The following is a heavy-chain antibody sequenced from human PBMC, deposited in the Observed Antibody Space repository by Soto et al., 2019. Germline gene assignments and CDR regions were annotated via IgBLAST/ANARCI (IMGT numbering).Heavy chain of an antibody. Sequence: TSETLSLTCTVSGGSISSSNYYRGWIRQSPGKGLEWIGSINYSGNTYYNPSLTGRVTISVDTSQSQFSMKLTSMTAADTAVYFCVRLPGYCSGTSCYGYYVMDVWGQGTTVTV. J-gene: IGHJ6*02. D-gene: IGHD2-2*01. CDR3: VRLPGYCSGTSCYGYYVMDV. CDR1: GGSISSSNYY. V-gene: IGHV4-39*01. CDR2: INYSGNT.